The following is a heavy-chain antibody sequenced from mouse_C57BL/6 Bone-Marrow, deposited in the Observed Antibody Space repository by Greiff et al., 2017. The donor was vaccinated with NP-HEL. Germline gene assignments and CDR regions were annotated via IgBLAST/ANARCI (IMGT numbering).Heavy chain of an antibody. CDR3: ARIYYSNYGAMDY. CDR1: GYTFTDYN. D-gene: IGHD2-5*01. V-gene: IGHV1-18*01. CDR2: INPNNGGT. Sequence: EVQLQQSGPELVKPGASVQIPCKASGYTFTDYNMDWVKQSHGKSLEWIGDINPNNGGTIYNQKFKGKATLTVDKSSSTAYMELRSLTSEDTAVYYCARIYYSNYGAMDYWGQGTSVTVSS. J-gene: IGHJ4*01.